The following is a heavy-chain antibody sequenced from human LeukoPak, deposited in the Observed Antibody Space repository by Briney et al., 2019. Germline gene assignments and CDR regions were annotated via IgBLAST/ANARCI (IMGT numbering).Heavy chain of an antibody. CDR2: IYYSGST. CDR3: ARRGPQNDAFDI. J-gene: IGHJ3*02. V-gene: IGHV4-59*08. Sequence: SETLSLTCTVSGGSLSSYYWSWIRQPPGKGLEWIGYIYYSGSTNYNPSLKSRVTISVDTSKNQFSLKLSSVTAADTAVYYCARRGPQNDAFDIWGQGTMVTVSS. CDR1: GGSLSSYY.